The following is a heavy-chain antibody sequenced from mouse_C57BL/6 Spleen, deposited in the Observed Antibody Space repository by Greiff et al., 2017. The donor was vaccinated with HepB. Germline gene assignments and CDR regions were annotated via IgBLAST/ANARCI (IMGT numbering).Heavy chain of an antibody. CDR2: IRSKSNNYAT. CDR1: GFSFNTYA. V-gene: IGHV10-1*01. Sequence: EVKLVESGGGLVQPKGSLKLSCAASGFSFNTYAMNWVRQAPGKGLEWVARIRSKSNNYATYYADSVKDRFTISRDDSESMLYLQMNNLKTEDTAMYYCVREGWSPFAYWGQGTLVTVSA. D-gene: IGHD2-3*01. J-gene: IGHJ3*01. CDR3: VREGWSPFAY.